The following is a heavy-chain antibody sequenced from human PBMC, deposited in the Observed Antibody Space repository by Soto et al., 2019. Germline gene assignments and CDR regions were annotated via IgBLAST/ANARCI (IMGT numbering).Heavy chain of an antibody. V-gene: IGHV3-33*01. J-gene: IGHJ5*02. D-gene: IGHD3-10*02. CDR1: GFTFRNYG. CDR3: ARDVRSRRYDL. Sequence: QVQLVESGGGVVQPGRSLRLSCAASGFTFRNYGMHWVRQAPGKGLEWLAVIWYDGSNKYYADSVKGRFTISRDNSKNTLYLEMNSLRDEHTAVYYCARDVRSRRYDLWGQGTLVIVSS. CDR2: IWYDGSNK.